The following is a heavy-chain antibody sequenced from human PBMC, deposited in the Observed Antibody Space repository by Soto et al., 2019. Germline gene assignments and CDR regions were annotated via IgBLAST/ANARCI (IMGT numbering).Heavy chain of an antibody. Sequence: GGSLRLSCAASGFTFSSYWMHWVRQAPGKGLVWVSRINSDGSSTSCADSVKGRFTISRDNAKNTLYLQMNSLRAEDTAVYYCARDSSGWFGANWFDPWGQGTLVTVS. CDR1: GFTFSSYW. D-gene: IGHD6-19*01. J-gene: IGHJ5*02. V-gene: IGHV3-74*01. CDR3: ARDSSGWFGANWFDP. CDR2: INSDGSST.